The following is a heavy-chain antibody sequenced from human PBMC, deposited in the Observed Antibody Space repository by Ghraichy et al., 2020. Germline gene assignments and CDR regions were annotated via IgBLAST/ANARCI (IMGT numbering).Heavy chain of an antibody. Sequence: SETLSLTCTVSGGSISSYYWSWIRQPPGKGLEWIGYIYYSGSTNYNPSLKSRVTISVDTSKNQFSLKLSSVTAADTAVYYCARPRVGGRDDAFDIWGQGTMVTVSS. V-gene: IGHV4-59*08. CDR2: IYYSGST. CDR3: ARPRVGGRDDAFDI. J-gene: IGHJ3*02. D-gene: IGHD2-15*01. CDR1: GGSISSYY.